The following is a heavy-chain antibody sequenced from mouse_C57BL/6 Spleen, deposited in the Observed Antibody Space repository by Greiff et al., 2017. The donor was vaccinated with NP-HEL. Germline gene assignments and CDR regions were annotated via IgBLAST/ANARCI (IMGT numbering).Heavy chain of an antibody. CDR3: ARQGENDHGYDSWVAY. V-gene: IGHV2-6-1*01. D-gene: IGHD2-2*01. J-gene: IGHJ3*01. CDR2: IWSDGST. CDR1: GFSLTSYG. Sequence: QVQLKESGPGLVAPSQSLSITCTVSGFSLTSYGVHWVRQPPGKGLEWLVVIWSDGSTTYNSALKSSLGISNDNSNSHVFLKMNSLQPDDTAMYYCARQGENDHGYDSWVAYWGQGTLVTVSA.